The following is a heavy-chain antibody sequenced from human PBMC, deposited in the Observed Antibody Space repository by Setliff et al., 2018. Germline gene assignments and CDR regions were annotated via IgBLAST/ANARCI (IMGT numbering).Heavy chain of an antibody. J-gene: IGHJ1*01. Sequence: SETLSLTCSVSGASINRDYWNWIRQPPGKGLEWIGYIHYSGSTYYNPSLKSRVSMSVDSSKNQFSLNLNSVTAADTGVYYCARHVGPADRADYFQHWGQGTLVTVSS. CDR3: ARHVGPADRADYFQH. CDR2: IHYSGST. CDR1: GASINRDY. V-gene: IGHV4-59*08.